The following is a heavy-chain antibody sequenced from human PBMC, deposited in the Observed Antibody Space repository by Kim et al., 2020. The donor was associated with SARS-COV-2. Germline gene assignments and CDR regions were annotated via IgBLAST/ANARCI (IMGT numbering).Heavy chain of an antibody. Sequence: KKIDADSVKGRFTISRDNSKNTLYLQMNSLRAEDTAVYHCARGLLAVFDYWGQGTLVTVSS. D-gene: IGHD6-19*01. CDR2: KK. CDR3: ARGLLAVFDY. J-gene: IGHJ4*02. V-gene: IGHV3-33*01.